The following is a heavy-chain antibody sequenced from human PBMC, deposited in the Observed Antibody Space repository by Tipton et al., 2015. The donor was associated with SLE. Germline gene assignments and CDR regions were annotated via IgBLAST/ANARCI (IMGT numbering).Heavy chain of an antibody. CDR3: ARGKGGAFFDY. CDR1: GGSISSHY. Sequence: TLSLTCTVSGGSISSHYWSWIRQPPGKGLEWIGEINHSGNTNQNPSLKSRVTISVDTSKNQFSLKVSSVTAADTALYYCARGKGGAFFDYWGQGTLVTVSS. J-gene: IGHJ4*02. CDR2: INHSGNT. V-gene: IGHV4-34*01. D-gene: IGHD1-26*01.